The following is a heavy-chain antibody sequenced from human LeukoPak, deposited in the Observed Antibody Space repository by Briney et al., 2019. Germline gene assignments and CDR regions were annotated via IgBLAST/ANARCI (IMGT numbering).Heavy chain of an antibody. Sequence: PSETLSLTCAVYGGSFSGYYWSWIRQPPGKGLEWIGEINHSGSTNYNPSLKSRVTISVDTSKNQLSLKLSSVTAADTAVYYCARIPRVVTNRAAEYFQHWGQGTLVTVSS. V-gene: IGHV4-34*01. D-gene: IGHD2-21*02. J-gene: IGHJ1*01. CDR1: GGSFSGYY. CDR3: ARIPRVVTNRAAEYFQH. CDR2: INHSGST.